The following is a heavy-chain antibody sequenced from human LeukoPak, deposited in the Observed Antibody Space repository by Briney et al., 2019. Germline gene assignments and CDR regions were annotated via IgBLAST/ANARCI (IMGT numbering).Heavy chain of an antibody. CDR2: IGIDSGNT. J-gene: IGHJ4*02. V-gene: IGHV3-48*01. CDR1: GFTFSDYS. D-gene: IGHD5-24*01. Sequence: GGSLRLSCAASGFTFSDYSMNWVRQAPGKGLEWISYIGIDSGNTNYADSVKGRFTISGDKAKNSLYLQMNSLRVGDTAVYYCARDYKYTFDNWGQGTLVTVSS. CDR3: ARDYKYTFDN.